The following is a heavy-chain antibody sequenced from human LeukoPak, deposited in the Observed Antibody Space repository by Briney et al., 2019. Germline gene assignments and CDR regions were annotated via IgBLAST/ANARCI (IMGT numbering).Heavy chain of an antibody. D-gene: IGHD3-22*01. CDR3: AKLAYYYDSSGPLDY. J-gene: IGHJ4*02. Sequence: GGSLRLSCAASGFTFSSYWMHWVRQAPGKGLVWVARINSDGSGTNYADSVKGRFTISRDNAKNTLYLQMNTLRAEDTAVYYCAKLAYYYDSSGPLDYWGQGTLVTVSS. V-gene: IGHV3-74*01. CDR2: INSDGSGT. CDR1: GFTFSSYW.